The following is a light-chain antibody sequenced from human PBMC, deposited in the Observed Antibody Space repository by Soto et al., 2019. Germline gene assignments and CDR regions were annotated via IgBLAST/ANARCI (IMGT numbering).Light chain of an antibody. J-gene: IGKJ2*01. CDR2: GAS. V-gene: IGKV3-15*01. Sequence: EIVMTQSPATLSVSPGETATLSCRASQSVRSNLAWYQQKPGQAPRLLIYGASTRATGIPARFSGSGSGTEFPLTISSLQSQDFAVYHCQQYDKWPLYTFGQGTKLEIK. CDR3: QQYDKWPLYT. CDR1: QSVRSN.